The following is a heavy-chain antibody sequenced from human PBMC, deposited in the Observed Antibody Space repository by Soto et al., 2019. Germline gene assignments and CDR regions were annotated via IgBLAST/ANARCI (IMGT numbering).Heavy chain of an antibody. CDR1: GGTFRGSY. CDR2: INHSGST. J-gene: IGHJ4*02. CDR3: GRIKGVPTRRGYSYGYDY. V-gene: IGHV4-34*01. D-gene: IGHD5-18*01. Sequence: QSRSGTTDGGTFRGSYWSWSGQPPGKGLEWIGEINHSGSTNYNPSLKSRVTISVDTSKNQFSLKLSSVTASDTAVYYSGRIKGVPTRRGYSYGYDYWGQGTLVTVS.